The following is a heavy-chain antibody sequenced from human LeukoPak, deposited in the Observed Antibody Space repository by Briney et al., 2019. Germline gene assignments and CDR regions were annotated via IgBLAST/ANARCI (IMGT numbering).Heavy chain of an antibody. CDR2: IKQDGSDK. Sequence: PGGSLRLSCAASGFTFSSYWMTWVRQAPGKGLECVANIKQDGSDKYYVGSVKGRVTISRDNAKNSLYLQMNSLRAEDTAVYYCATYSTSSGAFDFWGQGTLVTVSS. CDR1: GFTFSSYW. D-gene: IGHD6-6*01. V-gene: IGHV3-7*01. J-gene: IGHJ3*01. CDR3: ATYSTSSGAFDF.